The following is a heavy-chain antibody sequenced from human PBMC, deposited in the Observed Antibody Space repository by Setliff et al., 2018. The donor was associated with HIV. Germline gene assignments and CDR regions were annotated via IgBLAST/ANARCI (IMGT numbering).Heavy chain of an antibody. CDR1: GYSISSDYC. J-gene: IGHJ4*02. Sequence: SETLSLTCGVSGYSISSDYCWGWIRQPPGKGLEWIGNMCHGGNNNYYNPSLKSRVTISVDTSKNQFSLKVKSVTAADTAVYFCARHVARFDYDTGGYYVSHFDYWGQGTQVTVSS. V-gene: IGHV4-38-2*01. CDR2: MCHGGNNN. CDR3: ARHVARFDYDTGGYYVSHFDY. D-gene: IGHD3-22*01.